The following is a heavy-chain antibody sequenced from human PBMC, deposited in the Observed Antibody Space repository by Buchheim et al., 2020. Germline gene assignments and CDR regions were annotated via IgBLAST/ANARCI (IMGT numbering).Heavy chain of an antibody. CDR1: GFTFSNSW. J-gene: IGHJ4*02. CDR2: IHHEGSET. D-gene: IGHD3-9*01. Sequence: EVQLVESGGGLVQPGGSLRVSCAASGFTFSNSWMGWVRQAPGQGLEWVANIHHEGSETYYADSVKGRFTISRANAKNSLYLQMNSLRVEDTGLYYCATIRGTFDYWGQGSL. CDR3: ATIRGTFDY. V-gene: IGHV3-7*01.